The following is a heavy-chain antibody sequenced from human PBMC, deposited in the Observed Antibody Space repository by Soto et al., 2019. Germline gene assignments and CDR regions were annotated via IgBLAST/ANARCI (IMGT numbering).Heavy chain of an antibody. Sequence: SETLSLTCTVSGGSISRSSYYWGWIRQPPGKGLEWIGSIYYSGSTYYNPSLKSRVTISVDTAKNQFSLKLSSVTAADTAVYYCARGLTVTVDYYYGMDVWGQGTTVTVSS. CDR2: IYYSGST. D-gene: IGHD4-17*01. CDR3: ARGLTVTVDYYYGMDV. J-gene: IGHJ6*02. V-gene: IGHV4-39*01. CDR1: GGSISRSSYY.